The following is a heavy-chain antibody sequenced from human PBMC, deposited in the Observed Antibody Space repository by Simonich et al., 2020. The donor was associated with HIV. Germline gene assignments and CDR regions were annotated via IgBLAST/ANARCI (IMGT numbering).Heavy chain of an antibody. V-gene: IGHV3-74*01. CDR3: AREHSGSHLNIDY. CDR2: INSDGSSI. J-gene: IGHJ4*02. Sequence: EVQLVESGGGLVQPGGSLRLSCAASGFTFSSYWMHWVRQAPGKGLVWVTLINSDGSSISYAYSVKGRFTISRDNAKNTLYLQMNSLRAEDTAVYYCAREHSGSHLNIDYWGQGTLVTVSS. D-gene: IGHD1-26*01. CDR1: GFTFSSYW.